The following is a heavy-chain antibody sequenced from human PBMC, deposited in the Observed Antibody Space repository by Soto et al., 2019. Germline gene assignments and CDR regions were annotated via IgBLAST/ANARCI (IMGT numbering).Heavy chain of an antibody. CDR1: GGSFSGYY. CDR2: INHSGST. Sequence: QVQLQQWGAGLFKPSETLSLTCAVYGGSFSGYYWSWIRQPPGKGLEWIGEINHSGSTNYNPSLKSQVTISVDTSKNQFSLKLSSVTAADKAVYYCARLALRFHGAFDIWGQGTMVTVSS. D-gene: IGHD3-3*01. J-gene: IGHJ3*02. CDR3: ARLALRFHGAFDI. V-gene: IGHV4-34*01.